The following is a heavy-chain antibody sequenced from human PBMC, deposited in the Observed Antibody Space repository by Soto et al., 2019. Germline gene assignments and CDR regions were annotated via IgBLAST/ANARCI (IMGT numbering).Heavy chain of an antibody. V-gene: IGHV4-39*01. D-gene: IGHD2-2*01. CDR2: IYYSENT. CDR3: ARLAVCSSTSCYGGHAFDI. CDR1: GGSIGSSSNH. J-gene: IGHJ3*02. Sequence: SETLSLTCTVSGGSIGSSSNHWGWIRQPPGKGLEWIGNIYYSENTYYNPSLKSRVTISVDTSKNQFSLRLTSVTAADTSVYYCARLAVCSSTSCYGGHAFDIWGQGTMVTVSS.